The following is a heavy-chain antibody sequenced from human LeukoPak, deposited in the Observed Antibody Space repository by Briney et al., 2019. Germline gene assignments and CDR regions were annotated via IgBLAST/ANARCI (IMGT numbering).Heavy chain of an antibody. CDR1: GGSISSSSYY. CDR2: IYYSGST. J-gene: IGHJ6*03. D-gene: IGHD3-3*01. CDR3: ARFLAARDYYYMDV. V-gene: IGHV4-39*07. Sequence: SETLSLTCTVSGGSISSSSYYWGWIRQPPGKGLEWIGSIYYSGSTYYNPSLKSRVTISVDTSKNQFSLKLSSVTAADTAVYYCARFLAARDYYYMDVWGKGTTVTVSS.